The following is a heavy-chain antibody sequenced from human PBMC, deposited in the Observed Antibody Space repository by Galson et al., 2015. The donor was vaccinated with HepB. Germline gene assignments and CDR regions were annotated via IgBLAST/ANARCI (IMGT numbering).Heavy chain of an antibody. Sequence: SVKVSCKASGYTFTTYYMHWVRQAPGQGLEWMGIINPAVGSTTSAQKFQGRVAMTKDTSTSTVYMELSSLRSEDTAVYYCARKALCGRDCFSSPPDYWGQGTLVTVSS. CDR3: ARKALCGRDCFSSPPDY. D-gene: IGHD2-21*02. J-gene: IGHJ4*02. CDR1: GYTFTTYY. V-gene: IGHV1-46*01. CDR2: INPAVGST.